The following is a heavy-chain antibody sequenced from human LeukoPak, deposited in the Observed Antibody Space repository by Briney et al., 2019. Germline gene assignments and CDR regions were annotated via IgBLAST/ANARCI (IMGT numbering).Heavy chain of an antibody. J-gene: IGHJ4*02. V-gene: IGHV3-11*03. CDR2: ISSSSSYT. D-gene: IGHD5-12*01. CDR1: GFTVNGNY. CDR3: ASTRRYSGYDYDY. Sequence: GGSLRLSCAASGFTVNGNYMSWIRQAPGKGLEWVSYISSSSSYTNYADSVKGRFTISRDNPKNSLYLQMNSLRAEDTAVYYCASTRRYSGYDYDYWGQGTLVTVSS.